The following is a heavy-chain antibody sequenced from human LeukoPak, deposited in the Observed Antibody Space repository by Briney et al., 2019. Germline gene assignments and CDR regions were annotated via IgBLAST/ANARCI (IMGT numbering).Heavy chain of an antibody. J-gene: IGHJ4*02. D-gene: IGHD2-2*01. CDR3: ASRPAPSLGPLDY. Sequence: PGGSLRLSCAASGFTFSNYAMAWVRQIPGKGLEWVSIFSGSGGSTYYADAVKGRFTVSRDNSKSTLYLLMNNLRVDDTAIYYCASRPAPSLGPLDYWGQGTLVTVSS. V-gene: IGHV3-23*01. CDR1: GFTFSNYA. CDR2: FSGSGGST.